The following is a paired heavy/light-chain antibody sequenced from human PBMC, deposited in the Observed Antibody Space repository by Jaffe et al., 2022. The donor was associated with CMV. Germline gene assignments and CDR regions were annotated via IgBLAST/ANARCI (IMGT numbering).Heavy chain of an antibody. CDR1: GGAISGYY. CDR2: FFYSGST. CDR3: ARDQRFGGSKYYFDF. V-gene: IGHV4-59*01. J-gene: IGHJ4*02. D-gene: IGHD3-10*01. Sequence: QVQLQESGPGLVKPSETLSLTCSVSGGAISGYYWSWVRQPPGKGLEWIGNFFYSGSTTYNPSPSLRSRVTISVDTSKNQFSLTINSVTAADTAVYYCARDQRFGGSKYYFDFWGPGTLVTVSS.
Light chain of an antibody. CDR3: QQRSNWLS. J-gene: IGKJ4*01. Sequence: IVLTQSPATLSLSPGERATLSCGASQSVSSYLAWYQQKPGQAPRLLIYDASNRAPGIPARFSGSGSGTDFTLTISSLEPEDFAVYYCQQRSNWLSFGGGTKVEIK. CDR1: QSVSSY. V-gene: IGKV3-11*01. CDR2: DAS.